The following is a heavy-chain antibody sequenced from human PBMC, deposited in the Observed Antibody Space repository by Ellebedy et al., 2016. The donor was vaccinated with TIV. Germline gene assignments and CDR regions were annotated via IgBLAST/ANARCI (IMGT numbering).Heavy chain of an antibody. V-gene: IGHV1-18*01. D-gene: IGHD7-27*01. Sequence: AASVKVSCKTSGYTFPTYDINWVRQAPGQGLEWMGWINVHNGNTNYAQKFQGRLTMTTDTSTNTAYMDLTSLRSEDTAIYYCATGLLTGEFDYWGQGTLVTVSS. CDR3: ATGLLTGEFDY. J-gene: IGHJ4*02. CDR1: GYTFPTYD. CDR2: INVHNGNT.